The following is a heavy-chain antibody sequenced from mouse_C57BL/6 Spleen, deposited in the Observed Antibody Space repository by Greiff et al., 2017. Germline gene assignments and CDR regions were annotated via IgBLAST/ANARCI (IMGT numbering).Heavy chain of an antibody. CDR2: IDPANGNT. V-gene: IGHV14-3*01. Sequence: VQLQQSVAELVRPGASVKLSCTASGFNIKNTYMHWVKQRPEQGLEWIGRIDPANGNTKYAPKFQGKATITADTTSNTAYLQLSSLTSEDTAIYYCARSGFYGNYERDYFAYWGQGTTLTVSS. D-gene: IGHD2-1*01. J-gene: IGHJ2*01. CDR3: ARSGFYGNYERDYFAY. CDR1: GFNIKNTY.